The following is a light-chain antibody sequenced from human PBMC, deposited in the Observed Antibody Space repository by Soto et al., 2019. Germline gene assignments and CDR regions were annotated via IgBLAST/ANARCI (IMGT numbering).Light chain of an antibody. V-gene: IGLV2-14*01. Sequence: QSALIQPASVSGSPGQWITISCTGTSRDVGGSNYVSWYQHHPHRAPKLLIYEVSYRPSGVSSRFSGSKSGNTASLTISGLQAEDDADYYCSSYTSSNTLEVFGVGTKLTDL. CDR3: SSYTSSNTLEV. CDR1: SRDVGGSNY. CDR2: EVS. J-gene: IGLJ2*01.